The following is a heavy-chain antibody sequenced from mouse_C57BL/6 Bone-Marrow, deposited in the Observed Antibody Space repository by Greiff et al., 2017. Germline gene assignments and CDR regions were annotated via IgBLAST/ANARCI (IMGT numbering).Heavy chain of an antibody. V-gene: IGHV1-54*01. D-gene: IGHD1-1*01. CDR3: ANRSSYDWYFDV. Sequence: QVQLKESGAELVRPGTSVKVSCKASGYAFTNYLIEWVKQRPGQGLEWIGVINPGSGGTNYNEKFKGKATLTADKSSSTAYMQLSSLTSEDSAVYFCANRSSYDWYFDVWGTGTTVTVAS. CDR2: INPGSGGT. J-gene: IGHJ1*03. CDR1: GYAFTNYL.